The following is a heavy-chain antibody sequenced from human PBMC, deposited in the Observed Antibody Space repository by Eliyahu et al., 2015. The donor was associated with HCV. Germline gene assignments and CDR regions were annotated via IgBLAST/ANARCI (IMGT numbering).Heavy chain of an antibody. CDR3: ARGTSGSGPMSD. D-gene: IGHD2-15*01. J-gene: IGHJ4*02. CDR2: IYSGGNT. CDR1: GFTVSSSY. V-gene: IGHV3-53*02. Sequence: EVQLVETGGGLIQPGGSLRLSCXVSGFTVSSSYMSWVRQAPGKGLEWVSIIYSGGNTYYADSVKGRFTISRDNSKNTLYLQMNSLRAEDTAVYYCARGTSGSGPMSDWGQGTLVTVSS.